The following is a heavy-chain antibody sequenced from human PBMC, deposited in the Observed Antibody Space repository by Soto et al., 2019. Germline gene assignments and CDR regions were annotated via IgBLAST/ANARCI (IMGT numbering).Heavy chain of an antibody. CDR1: GGSISSGGYY. CDR3: ARGPCSGGSCYLPYYYYGMDV. V-gene: IGHV4-31*03. Sequence: SETLSLTCTVSGGSISSGGYYWSWIRQHPGKGLERIGYIYYSGSTYYNPSLKGRVTISVDTSKNQFSLKLSSVTAADTAVYYCARGPCSGGSCYLPYYYYGMDVWGQGTTVTVSS. J-gene: IGHJ6*02. CDR2: IYYSGST. D-gene: IGHD2-15*01.